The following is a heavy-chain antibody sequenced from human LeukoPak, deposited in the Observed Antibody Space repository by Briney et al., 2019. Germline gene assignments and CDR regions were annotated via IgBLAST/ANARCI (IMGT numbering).Heavy chain of an antibody. D-gene: IGHD2-15*01. Sequence: ASVKVSCKVSGYTLNEKYMHWVRQAPGTGLEWLGGFDPEDGETIYAEKFQDRITMTDDPSTDTAYMELSSLRSEDTAVYYCATASFCSGTHCFYYYMDVWGKGTPVTVSS. CDR1: GYTLNEKY. V-gene: IGHV1-24*01. CDR3: ATASFCSGTHCFYYYMDV. J-gene: IGHJ6*03. CDR2: FDPEDGET.